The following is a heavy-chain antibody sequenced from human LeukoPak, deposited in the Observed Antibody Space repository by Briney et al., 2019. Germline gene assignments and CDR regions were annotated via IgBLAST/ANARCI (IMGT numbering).Heavy chain of an antibody. CDR2: IIPIFGTA. CDR3: ARGTYVDTAMVGIRYYYYYYMDV. V-gene: IGHV1-69*06. CDR1: GGTFSSYA. J-gene: IGHJ6*03. Sequence: GASVKVSCKASGGTFSSYAISWVRQAPGQGLEWMGGIIPIFGTANYAQKFQGRVTITADKSTSTAYMELSSLRSEDTAVYYCARGTYVDTAMVGIRYYYYYYMDVWGKGTTVTVSS. D-gene: IGHD5-18*01.